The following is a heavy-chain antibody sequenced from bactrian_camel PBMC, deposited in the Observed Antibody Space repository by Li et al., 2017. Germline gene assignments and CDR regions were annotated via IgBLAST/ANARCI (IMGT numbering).Heavy chain of an antibody. CDR1: GFAFSSYY. CDR2: IYTGDGST. CDR3: AADGEGWSGSWPRCHFGY. V-gene: IGHV3S20*01. Sequence: HVQLVESGGGLVQSGGSLRLSCAASGFAFSSYYMIWVRQAPGLGLEWVSSIYTGDGSTSYADSVKGRFTISKGNAKNTLYLQMNSLKPEDTAMYYCAADGEGWSGSWPRCHFGYWGQGTQVTVS. D-gene: IGHD6*01. J-gene: IGHJ6*01.